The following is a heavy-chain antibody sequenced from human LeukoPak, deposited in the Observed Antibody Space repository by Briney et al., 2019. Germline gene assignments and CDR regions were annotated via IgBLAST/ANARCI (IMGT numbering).Heavy chain of an antibody. Sequence: SQTLSLTCAISGDSVSSNSAAWNWIRQSPSRGLEWLGRTYYRSKWYNDYAVSVKSRITINPDTSKNQFSLNLSSVTAADTAVYYCARHSRVRIGGAFDIWGQGTMVTASS. V-gene: IGHV6-1*01. J-gene: IGHJ3*02. D-gene: IGHD3-16*01. CDR1: GDSVSSNSAA. CDR3: ARHSRVRIGGAFDI. CDR2: TYYRSKWYN.